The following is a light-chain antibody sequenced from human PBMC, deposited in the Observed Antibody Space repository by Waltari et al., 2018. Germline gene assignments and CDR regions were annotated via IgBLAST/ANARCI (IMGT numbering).Light chain of an antibody. CDR3: SSQSSDAVVI. Sequence: QSALTQPASASGSPGQSITISCTGSSSDVGRHDSVSWYQDHPGQAPKVIIYDVNNRPSGVSDRFSGSKSGNTASLTISGLQAEDEANYYCSSQSSDAVVIFGGGTKLTVL. J-gene: IGLJ2*01. CDR2: DVN. CDR1: SSDVGRHDS. V-gene: IGLV2-14*03.